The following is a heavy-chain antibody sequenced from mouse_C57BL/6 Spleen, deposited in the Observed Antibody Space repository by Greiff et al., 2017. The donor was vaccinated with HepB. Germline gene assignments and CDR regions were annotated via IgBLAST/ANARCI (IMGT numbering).Heavy chain of an antibody. Sequence: EVQLQQSGTVLARPGASVKMSCKTSGYTFTSYWMHWVKQRPGQGLEWIGAIYPGNSDTSYNQKFKGKAKLTAVTSASTAYMELSSLTNEDSAVYYCARSGTTGGANWYFDVWGTGTTVTVSS. CDR3: ARSGTTGGANWYFDV. V-gene: IGHV1-5*01. J-gene: IGHJ1*03. D-gene: IGHD1-1*01. CDR1: GYTFTSYW. CDR2: IYPGNSDT.